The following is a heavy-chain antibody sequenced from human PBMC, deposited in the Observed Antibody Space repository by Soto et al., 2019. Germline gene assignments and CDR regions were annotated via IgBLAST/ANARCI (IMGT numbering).Heavy chain of an antibody. CDR3: ARLSRASFALDV. V-gene: IGHV5-10-1*01. CDR2: IDPTDSYT. CDR1: GYNFITDW. D-gene: IGHD3-16*01. Sequence: GESLKISCKGSGYNFITDWIRWVRQMPGKGLEWMGRIDPTDSYTKYSPSFEGHVTISADKSISTAYLQWSSLKASDRAVYYCARLSRASFALDVWGQGTTVTVSS. J-gene: IGHJ6*02.